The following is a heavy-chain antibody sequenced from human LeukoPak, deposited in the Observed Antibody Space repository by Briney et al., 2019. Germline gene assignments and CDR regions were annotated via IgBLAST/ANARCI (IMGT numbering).Heavy chain of an antibody. CDR3: AINPVGDY. CDR1: GFTFSSYA. J-gene: IGHJ4*02. V-gene: IGHV3-23*01. Sequence: GGSLRLSSAASGFTFSSYAMSWVRRAPGKGLEWVSAISCSGGSTYYADSVKGRFTISRDNSKNTLYLQMNSLRAEDTAVYYCAINPVGDYWGQGTLVTVSS. D-gene: IGHD4-23*01. CDR2: ISCSGGST.